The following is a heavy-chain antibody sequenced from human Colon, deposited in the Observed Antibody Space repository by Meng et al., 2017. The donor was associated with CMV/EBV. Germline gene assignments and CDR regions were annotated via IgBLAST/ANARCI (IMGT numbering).Heavy chain of an antibody. CDR2: IYWDHDK. CDR1: GVSPSPLEPG. D-gene: IGHD3-10*01. CDR3: VYKSRGSRFGGWFDP. V-gene: IGHV2-5*02. J-gene: IGHJ5*02. Sequence: TSTESAPTLAKPPQPLTLTLTSSGVSPSPLEPGLAWIRQPHGTALEWLALIYWDHDKHYTPSLKSRLPITKDTPKHQVVLTMTHRDPVHTPTYLCVYKSRGSRFGGWFDPWGQGTLVTVSS.